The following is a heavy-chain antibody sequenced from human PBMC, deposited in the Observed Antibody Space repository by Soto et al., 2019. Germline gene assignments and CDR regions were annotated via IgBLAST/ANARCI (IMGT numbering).Heavy chain of an antibody. CDR3: ALRSMAVVPEY. J-gene: IGHJ4*02. Sequence: QVQLQESGPGLVKPSKTLSLTCAVSGDSISSYYCMWIRQPPGKGLESIGYLYYGRSANYNPSLKSRVTLSVDTSTNHCSLTLSSMTAADTAVYYCALRSMAVVPEYWGQGTLVTVSS. V-gene: IGHV4-59*01. CDR2: LYYGRSA. CDR1: GDSISSYY. D-gene: IGHD3-22*01.